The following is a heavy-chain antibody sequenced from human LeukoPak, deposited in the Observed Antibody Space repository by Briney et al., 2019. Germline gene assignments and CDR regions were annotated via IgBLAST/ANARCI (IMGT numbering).Heavy chain of an antibody. D-gene: IGHD3-22*01. CDR1: GFTFSSYG. J-gene: IGHJ4*02. Sequence: GGSLRLSCAASGFTFSSYGMHWVRQAPGKGLEWVAVISYDGSNKYYADSVKGRFTISRDNAKNSLYLQMNSLRAEDTALYYCAKADSYYYDSSGPDYWGQGTLVTVSS. CDR3: AKADSYYYDSSGPDY. CDR2: ISYDGSNK. V-gene: IGHV3-30*18.